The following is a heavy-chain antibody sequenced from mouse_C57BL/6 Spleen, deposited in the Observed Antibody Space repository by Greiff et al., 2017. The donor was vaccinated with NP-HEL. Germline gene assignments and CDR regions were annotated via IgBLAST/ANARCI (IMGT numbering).Heavy chain of an antibody. CDR1: GYTFTDYN. Sequence: EVQLQQSGPELVKPGASVKIPCKASGYTFTDYNMDWVKQSHGKSLEWIGDINPNNGGTIYNQKFKGKATLTVDKSSSTAYMELRSLTSEDTAVYYWARWDYYGKRGGAMDYWGQGTSVTVSS. V-gene: IGHV1-18*01. J-gene: IGHJ4*01. CDR2: INPNNGGT. CDR3: ARWDYYGKRGGAMDY. D-gene: IGHD2-1*01.